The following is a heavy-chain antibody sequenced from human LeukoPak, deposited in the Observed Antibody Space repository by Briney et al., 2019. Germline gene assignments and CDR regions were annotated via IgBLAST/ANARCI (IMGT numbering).Heavy chain of an antibody. D-gene: IGHD1-26*01. CDR1: GFTFSSYW. CDR2: INTGGSST. V-gene: IGHV3-74*01. Sequence: GGSLRLSCAASGFTFSSYWMHWVRQAPGKGLVWVSRINTGGSSTSYADSVKGRFTISRDNAKNTLFLQMNSLRAEDTAVYYCAKDRLYSGSPDAFDIWGQGTMVTVSS. J-gene: IGHJ3*02. CDR3: AKDRLYSGSPDAFDI.